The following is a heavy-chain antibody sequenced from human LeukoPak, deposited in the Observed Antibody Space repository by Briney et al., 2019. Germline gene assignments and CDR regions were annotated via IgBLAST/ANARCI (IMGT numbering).Heavy chain of an antibody. D-gene: IGHD6-19*01. CDR3: ARGSQWTNGVTDF. Sequence: GGSLRLSCAASGFTFSDCNMNWARQAPGKGLEWVSSITTTGTHTYYADSVKGRFTISRDNAKNSLYLQMISLRAEDTAVYYCARGSQWTNGVTDFWGQGTLVTVSS. V-gene: IGHV3-21*01. CDR1: GFTFSDCN. CDR2: ITTTGTHT. J-gene: IGHJ4*02.